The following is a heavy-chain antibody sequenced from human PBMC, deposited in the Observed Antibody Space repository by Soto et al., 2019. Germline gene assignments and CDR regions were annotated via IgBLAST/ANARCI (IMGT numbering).Heavy chain of an antibody. CDR1: GYTLTELS. Sequence: GASVKVSCKVSGYTLTELSMHWVRQAPGKGLEWMGGFDPEDGETIYAQKFQGRVTMTEDTSTDTAYMELSSLRSEDTAVYYCATGEDYYDSSGRYYFDYWGQGTLVTVSS. J-gene: IGHJ4*02. CDR2: FDPEDGET. CDR3: ATGEDYYDSSGRYYFDY. D-gene: IGHD3-22*01. V-gene: IGHV1-24*01.